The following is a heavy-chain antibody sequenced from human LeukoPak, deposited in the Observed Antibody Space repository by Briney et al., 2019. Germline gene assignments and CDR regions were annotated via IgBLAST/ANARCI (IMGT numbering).Heavy chain of an antibody. CDR3: ARECGRHYDDRAFDI. D-gene: IGHD3-22*01. V-gene: IGHV3-23*01. CDR1: GLTFSSYP. CDR2: ISGTGDHT. Sequence: GGSLRLSCAASGLTFSSYPMSWVRQSPGRGLEWVSAISGTGDHTSYAYSLKGRFTISRDNSHNTLYLQMSSLTAEDTAVYYCARECGRHYDDRAFDIWGRGTKVTVSS. J-gene: IGHJ3*02.